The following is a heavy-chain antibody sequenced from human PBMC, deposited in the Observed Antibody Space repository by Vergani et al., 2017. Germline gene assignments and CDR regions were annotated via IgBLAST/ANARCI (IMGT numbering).Heavy chain of an antibody. CDR3: AKAVVGEVLPLSELDY. CDR2: ISSSGNTV. J-gene: IGHJ4*02. Sequence: EVQLVESGGGLVQPGGSLRLSCAASGFTFNSYEMNWVRQAPGKGLEWISYISSSGNTVYYTDSVKGRFTISRDNSKNTLYLQMNSLRAEDTAVYYCAKAVVGEVLPLSELDYWGQGTLVTVSS. V-gene: IGHV3-48*03. CDR1: GFTFNSYE. D-gene: IGHD3-10*01.